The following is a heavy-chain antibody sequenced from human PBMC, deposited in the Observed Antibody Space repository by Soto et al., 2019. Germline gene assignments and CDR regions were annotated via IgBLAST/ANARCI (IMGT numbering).Heavy chain of an antibody. D-gene: IGHD1-26*01. J-gene: IGHJ3*01. CDR3: ARAGWVGDMAGVFDV. Sequence: QMQLQESGPGLVKPSETLSLTCSVSGDSVSSGRSYWNYIRHPPGKGLELIGYVSHTGSPNYNPSLKSRVTRSLDTTKNQFSLKLTSVTAADTAVYYRARAGWVGDMAGVFDVWGLGTMVTVSS. V-gene: IGHV4-61*01. CDR1: GDSVSSGRSY. CDR2: VSHTGSP.